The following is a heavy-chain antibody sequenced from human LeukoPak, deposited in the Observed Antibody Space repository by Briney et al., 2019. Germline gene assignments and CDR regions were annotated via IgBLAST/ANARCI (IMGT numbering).Heavy chain of an antibody. V-gene: IGHV3-23*01. CDR1: GFTFSSYA. Sequence: PGGSLRLSCAASGFTFSSYAMSWVRQAPGKGLEWVSAISGSGGSTYYADSVKGRFTISRDNSKNTLYLQMNSLRAEDTAVYYYANPLRFLEWLPMDYWGQGTLVTVSS. CDR2: ISGSGGST. J-gene: IGHJ4*02. CDR3: ANPLRFLEWLPMDY. D-gene: IGHD3-3*01.